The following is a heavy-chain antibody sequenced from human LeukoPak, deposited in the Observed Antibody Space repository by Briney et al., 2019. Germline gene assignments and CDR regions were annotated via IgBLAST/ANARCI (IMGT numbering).Heavy chain of an antibody. CDR3: ARDLGQYYDTSDNWFDP. Sequence: GGSLRLSCAASGFTFSTYGMTWVRQAPGKGLEWVSAISGSGGSTYYADSVKGRFTISRDNAKNTLNLQMNSLRAEDTAVYYCARDLGQYYDTSDNWFDPWGQGTLVTVSS. CDR2: ISGSGGST. D-gene: IGHD3-22*01. V-gene: IGHV3-23*01. CDR1: GFTFSTYG. J-gene: IGHJ5*02.